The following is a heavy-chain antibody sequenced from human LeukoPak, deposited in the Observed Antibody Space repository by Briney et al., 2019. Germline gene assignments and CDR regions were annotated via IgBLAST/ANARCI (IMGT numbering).Heavy chain of an antibody. CDR3: ASLNYYDSSGYYYAFDY. J-gene: IGHJ4*02. CDR2: IYYSGST. Sequence: SETLSLTCTVSGGSISSSSYYWGWIRQPPGKGLEWIGSIYYSGSTYYNPSLKSRVTISVDTSKNQFSLKLSSVTAADTAVYYCASLNYYDSSGYYYAFDYWGQGTLVTVSS. CDR1: GGSISSSSYY. V-gene: IGHV4-39*01. D-gene: IGHD3-22*01.